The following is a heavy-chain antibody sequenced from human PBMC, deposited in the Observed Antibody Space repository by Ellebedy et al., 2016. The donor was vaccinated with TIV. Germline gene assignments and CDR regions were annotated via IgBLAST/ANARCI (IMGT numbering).Heavy chain of an antibody. Sequence: AASVKVSCKASGYTFTSYGISWVRQAPGQGLEWMGWISAYNGNTNYAQKLQGRVTMTTDTSTSTAYMELRSLRSDDTAVYYCARVEAVAGLYYFDYWGQGTLVTVSS. J-gene: IGHJ4*02. CDR2: ISAYNGNT. V-gene: IGHV1-18*04. CDR1: GYTFTSYG. D-gene: IGHD6-19*01. CDR3: ARVEAVAGLYYFDY.